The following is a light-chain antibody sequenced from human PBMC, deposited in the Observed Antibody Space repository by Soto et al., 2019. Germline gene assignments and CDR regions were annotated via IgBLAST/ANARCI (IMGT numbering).Light chain of an antibody. J-gene: IGLJ2*01. Sequence: QSALTQPASVSGSPGQSITISCTGTSSDVGSYNLVSWYRIYPGKAPKLMIYEASERPSGISNRFSGSKSGNTASLTISGLQAEDEAYYYCCSYAGSSTFLFGGGTKVTVL. V-gene: IGLV2-23*02. CDR3: CSYAGSSTFL. CDR1: SSDVGSYNL. CDR2: EAS.